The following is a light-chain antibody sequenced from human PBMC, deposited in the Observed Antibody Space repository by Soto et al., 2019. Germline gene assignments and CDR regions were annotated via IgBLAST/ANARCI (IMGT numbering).Light chain of an antibody. Sequence: QSALTQPASVSGSPGQSITISCTGTSSDVGSYNLVSWYQQHPGKAPKLIIYEVSERPSGVSYRFSGSKSASTASLTISGLQAEDEADYYCCSYAGSSTNWVFGGGTQLPS. CDR3: CSYAGSSTNWV. V-gene: IGLV2-23*02. J-gene: IGLJ3*02. CDR1: SSDVGSYNL. CDR2: EVS.